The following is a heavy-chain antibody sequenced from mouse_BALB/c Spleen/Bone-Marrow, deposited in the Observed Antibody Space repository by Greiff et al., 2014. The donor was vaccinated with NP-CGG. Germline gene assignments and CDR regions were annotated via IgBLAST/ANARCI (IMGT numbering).Heavy chain of an antibody. V-gene: IGHV14-3*02. CDR2: IDPANGNT. CDR3: ARGGTTGTWYFDV. D-gene: IGHD1-2*01. J-gene: IGHJ1*01. Sequence: EVQLQQSGAELVKPGASVKLSCTASGFNIKDTYMHWVKQRPEQGLEWIGRIDPANGNTKYDPKFQGKATITADTSSNTAYLQLSSLTSEGTAVYYCARGGTTGTWYFDVWGAGTTVTVSS. CDR1: GFNIKDTY.